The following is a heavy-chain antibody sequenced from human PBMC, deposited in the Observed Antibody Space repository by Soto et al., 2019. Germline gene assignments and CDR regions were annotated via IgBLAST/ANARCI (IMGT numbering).Heavy chain of an antibody. CDR1: GFTVSSNY. D-gene: IGHD6-25*01. CDR3: ARDLGSARAFDI. Sequence: RRLSCAASGFTVSSNYMSWVRQAPGKGLEWVSVIYSGGSTYYADSVKGRFTISRDNSKNTLYLQMNSLRAEDTAVYYCARDLGSARAFDIWGQGTMVTVSS. J-gene: IGHJ3*02. CDR2: IYSGGST. V-gene: IGHV3-53*01.